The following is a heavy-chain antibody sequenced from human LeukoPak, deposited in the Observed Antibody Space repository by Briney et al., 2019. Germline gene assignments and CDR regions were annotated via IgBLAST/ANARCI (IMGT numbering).Heavy chain of an antibody. Sequence: GGSLRLSCTASGFTFGDYAMSWFRQAPGKGLEWVGFIRSKAYGGTTEYAASVKGRFTISRDDSKSIAYLQMNSLKTEDTAVYYCTRNVDTAMATYYYYYYGMDVRGQGTTVTVSS. CDR3: TRNVDTAMATYYYYYYGMDV. CDR2: IRSKAYGGTT. J-gene: IGHJ6*02. CDR1: GFTFGDYA. D-gene: IGHD5-18*01. V-gene: IGHV3-49*03.